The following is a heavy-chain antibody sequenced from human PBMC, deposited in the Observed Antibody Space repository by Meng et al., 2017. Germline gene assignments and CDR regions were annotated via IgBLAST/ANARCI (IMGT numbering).Heavy chain of an antibody. V-gene: IGHV4-31*03. CDR3: ARSAMVRGARVAFDI. CDR2: IYYSGST. Sequence: GRTQEWRPGMVKPSQTLSMTCTGSGGSISSGGYYWSWIRQHQGKGLEWIGYIYYSGSTYYNPSLKSRVTISVDTSKNQFSLKLSSVTAADTAVYYCARSAMVRGARVAFDIWGQGTMVTVAS. J-gene: IGHJ3*02. D-gene: IGHD3-10*01. CDR1: GGSISSGGYY.